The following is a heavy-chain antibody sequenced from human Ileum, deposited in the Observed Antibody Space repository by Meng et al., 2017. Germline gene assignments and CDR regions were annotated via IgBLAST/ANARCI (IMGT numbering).Heavy chain of an antibody. CDR3: TNDRLNH. D-gene: IGHD1-1*01. CDR2: IDPDGSDP. CDR1: GFSFTDHW. J-gene: IGHJ1*01. V-gene: IGHV3-74*03. Sequence: VQLVEYGGGLPPPGGSLSLSCTASGFSFTDHWMHWVRQGPGKGPVWVSRIDPDGSDPTYADSVKGRFSISRDNAKNTVYLQMNSLRAEDSALYYCTNDRLNHWGQGALVTVSS.